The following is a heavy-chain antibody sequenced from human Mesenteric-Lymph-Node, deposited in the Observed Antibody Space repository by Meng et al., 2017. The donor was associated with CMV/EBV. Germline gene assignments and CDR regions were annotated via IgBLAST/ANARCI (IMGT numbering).Heavy chain of an antibody. J-gene: IGHJ4*02. CDR2: IHPDEAFT. D-gene: IGHD3-3*01. V-gene: IGHV3-74*01. CDR3: ASAYDFWSDY. CDR1: GFSLSNFW. Sequence: GESLKISCSASGFSLSNFWMHWVRQAPRKGLVWVSHIHPDEAFTTYVDSVRGRFTISRDIAKNTLYLQMNSLRAEDTAVYYCASAYDFWSDYWGQGTLVTVSS.